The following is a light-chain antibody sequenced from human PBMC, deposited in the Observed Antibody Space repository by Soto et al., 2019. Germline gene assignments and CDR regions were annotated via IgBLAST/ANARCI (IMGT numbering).Light chain of an antibody. V-gene: IGKV3-15*01. CDR1: QSIGTN. J-gene: IGKJ1*01. CDR3: QQYYNWPPWT. Sequence: EIVLTQSPATLSLSPGERATLSCRASQSIGTNLVWYQQKPGQAPRLLLYGASTRATGAPARFSGSGSGTDFTLTVSSLQSEDFAVYYCQQYYNWPPWTFGLGTKVDIK. CDR2: GAS.